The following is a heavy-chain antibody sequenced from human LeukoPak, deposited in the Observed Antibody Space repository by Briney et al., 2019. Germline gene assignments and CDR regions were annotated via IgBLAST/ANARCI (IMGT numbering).Heavy chain of an antibody. Sequence: PGGSLRLSCAASGFTVSSIYMTWVRQAPGKGLEWVSVIYSDGNTYYADSVKGRFTISRDISKNTVYLQMNSLRDEDTAVYYCVRSSWDYWGQGILVTVSS. V-gene: IGHV3-66*01. D-gene: IGHD2-15*01. CDR3: VRSSWDY. CDR2: IYSDGNT. CDR1: GFTVSSIY. J-gene: IGHJ4*02.